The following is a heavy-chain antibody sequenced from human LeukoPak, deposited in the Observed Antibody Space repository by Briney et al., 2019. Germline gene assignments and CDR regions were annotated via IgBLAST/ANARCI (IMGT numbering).Heavy chain of an antibody. V-gene: IGHV4-34*01. CDR1: GGSFSGYY. D-gene: IGHD1-1*01. Sequence: PSETLSLTCAVYGGSFSGYYWSWIRQPPGKGLEWIGEINHSGSTNYNPSLKSRVTISVDTSKNQFSLKLSSVTAADTAVYYCSIRGVGTTGTTRKYYFDYWGQGTLVTVSS. CDR3: SIRGVGTTGTTRKYYFDY. J-gene: IGHJ4*02. CDR2: INHSGST.